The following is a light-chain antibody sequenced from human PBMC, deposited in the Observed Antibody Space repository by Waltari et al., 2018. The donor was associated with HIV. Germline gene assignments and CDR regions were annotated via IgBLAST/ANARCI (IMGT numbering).Light chain of an antibody. V-gene: IGKV3-20*01. Sequence: EIVLTQSPGTLSLSPGVRATLSCRASQNVISTYLAWYQQKPGQAPSLLIYGASSRAAGTSDRFGGSGSGTDFTLTISRLEPEDFAVYYCQLFGDSHRTFGQGTKVEI. J-gene: IGKJ1*01. CDR3: QLFGDSHRT. CDR1: QNVISTY. CDR2: GAS.